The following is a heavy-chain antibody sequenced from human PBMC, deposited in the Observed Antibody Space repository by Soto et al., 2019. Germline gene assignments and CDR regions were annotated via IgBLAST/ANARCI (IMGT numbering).Heavy chain of an antibody. J-gene: IGHJ4*02. CDR1: GGSISSGGYS. Sequence: SETLSLTCTVSGGSISSGGYSWSWIRQPPGKGLEWIGYIYYSGNTNYNPSLKSRVTISVDTSKKQFSLKVSAVTAADTAVYYCARQSTAWPNFDSWGQGTLVTVSS. D-gene: IGHD2-21*02. V-gene: IGHV4-61*08. CDR3: ARQSTAWPNFDS. CDR2: IYYSGNT.